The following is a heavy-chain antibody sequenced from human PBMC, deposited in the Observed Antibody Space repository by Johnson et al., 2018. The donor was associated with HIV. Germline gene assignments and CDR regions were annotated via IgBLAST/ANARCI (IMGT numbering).Heavy chain of an antibody. Sequence: QVQLVESGGGVVQPGRSLRLSCAASGFTFSTYDMHWVRQAPGKGLEWVAFIRYDGINKYYADSVKGRFTISRDNSKNTLYLQMNSLRAEDTAVYYCAKDLIPTMIVVVISRSAFDIWGQGTMVTVSS. V-gene: IGHV3-30*02. J-gene: IGHJ3*02. D-gene: IGHD3-22*01. CDR2: IRYDGINK. CDR3: AKDLIPTMIVVVISRSAFDI. CDR1: GFTFSTYD.